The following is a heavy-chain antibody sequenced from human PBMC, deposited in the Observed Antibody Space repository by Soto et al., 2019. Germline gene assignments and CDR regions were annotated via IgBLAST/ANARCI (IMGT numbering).Heavy chain of an antibody. CDR2: IYPGDSDT. D-gene: IGHD1-26*01. Sequence: GESLKISCKGSGYSFASHWVAWVRQMPEKGLEWIGTIYPGDSDTKYSSAFRGHVTISADTSVSTAYLQWRSLEATDSAIYYCARYSGSYWHYLDFWGQGTLVTVPQ. CDR3: ARYSGSYWHYLDF. CDR1: GYSFASHW. J-gene: IGHJ4*02. V-gene: IGHV5-51*01.